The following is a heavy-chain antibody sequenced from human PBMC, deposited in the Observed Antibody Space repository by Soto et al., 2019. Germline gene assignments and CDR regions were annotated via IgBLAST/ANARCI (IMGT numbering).Heavy chain of an antibody. Sequence: QVQLVQSGAEVKKPGSSVKVSCKVPGGTLSSYAINWVRQAPGQGLEWMGGIIPIFGSANYAPKFQGRVTISADESTSTAYMEVSSLRSEDTAVYYCAGTREIPYYHGMDVWGQGTTVTVSS. CDR3: AGTREIPYYHGMDV. V-gene: IGHV1-69*01. J-gene: IGHJ6*02. CDR2: IIPIFGSA. CDR1: GGTLSSYA. D-gene: IGHD2-2*02.